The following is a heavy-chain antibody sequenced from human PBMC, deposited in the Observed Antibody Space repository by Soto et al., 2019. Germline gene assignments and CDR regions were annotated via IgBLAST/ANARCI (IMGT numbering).Heavy chain of an antibody. CDR2: IYWDDDK. D-gene: IGHD6-19*01. Sequence: QITLKESGPTLVKPTQTLTLTCTFSGFSLSTSGVGVGWIRQPPGKALEWRALIYWDDDKHYSPSRKSRLTLTKDTSKNQVVLTMTNMDPVDTATYYCARLAVADHFDYWGQGTLVTVSS. CDR1: GFSLSTSGVG. J-gene: IGHJ4*02. V-gene: IGHV2-5*02. CDR3: ARLAVADHFDY.